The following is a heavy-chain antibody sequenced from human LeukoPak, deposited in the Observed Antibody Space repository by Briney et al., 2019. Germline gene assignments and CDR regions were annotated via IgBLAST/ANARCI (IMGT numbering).Heavy chain of an antibody. V-gene: IGHV3-23*01. CDR3: ARDHRGVRDYFDY. CDR2: ITGSGKNT. D-gene: IGHD3-10*01. Sequence: QAGGSLRLSCAASGFIFSSYSMSWVRQAPGKGLEWVSVITGSGKNTYYADSVEGRFTISKDNSKNTLYLQMNSLRAEDTAVYYCARDHRGVRDYFDYWGQGTLVTVSS. J-gene: IGHJ4*02. CDR1: GFIFSSYS.